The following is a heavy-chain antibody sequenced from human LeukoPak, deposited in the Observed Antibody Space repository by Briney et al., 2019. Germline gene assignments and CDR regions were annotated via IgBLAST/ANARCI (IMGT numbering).Heavy chain of an antibody. V-gene: IGHV3-7*01. CDR3: ATRGGGYNRNPY. J-gene: IGHJ4*02. CDR2: IKKDGSEK. CDR1: GFTFSSYW. Sequence: GGSLRHSCAASGFTFSSYWMSWVRQAPGKGLEWVANIKKDGSEKYYVDSVKGRFTISRDNAKNSLYLQMNSLRAEDTAVYYCATRGGGYNRNPYWGQGTLVTVSS. D-gene: IGHD5-24*01.